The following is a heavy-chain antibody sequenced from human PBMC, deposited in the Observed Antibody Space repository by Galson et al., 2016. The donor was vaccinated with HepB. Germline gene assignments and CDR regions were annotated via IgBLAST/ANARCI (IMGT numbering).Heavy chain of an antibody. Sequence: ETLSLTCAVSGASISSGHWWSWVRQSPEKGLEWIGEIYRSGSTSYNPALKSRVTISIDSSKNRFSLNLTPVTATDTAVYYRARSYAATYYFDYWGLGTLVTVSS. D-gene: IGHD2-2*01. CDR1: GASISSGHW. V-gene: IGHV4-4*02. J-gene: IGHJ4*02. CDR2: IYRSGST. CDR3: ARSYAATYYFDY.